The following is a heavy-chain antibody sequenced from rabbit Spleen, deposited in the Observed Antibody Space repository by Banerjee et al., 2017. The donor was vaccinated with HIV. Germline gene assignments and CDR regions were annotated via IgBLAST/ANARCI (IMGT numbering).Heavy chain of an antibody. CDR3: VRGASSSGFYNL. J-gene: IGHJ4*01. Sequence: QEQVVESGGGLVQPGGSLKLSCKASGFDFSSYGVSWVRQAPGKGLEWIGYIDPVFGITYYANWVNGRFTISRHNAQNTLFLQLNSLTVADTATYFCVRGASSSGFYNLWGQGTLVTVS. D-gene: IGHD1-1*01. V-gene: IGHV1S47*01. CDR2: IDPVFGIT. CDR1: GFDFSSYG.